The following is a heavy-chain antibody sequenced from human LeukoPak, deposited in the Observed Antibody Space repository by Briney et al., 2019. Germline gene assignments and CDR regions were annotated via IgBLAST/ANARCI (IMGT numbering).Heavy chain of an antibody. V-gene: IGHV5-51*01. CDR3: TRTNLGYCSGCSCYFDY. J-gene: IGHJ4*02. D-gene: IGHD2-15*01. CDR2: IYPGDSDT. CDR1: GYSFTGYW. Sequence: GESLKISCKGSGYSFTGYWIGWVRQMPGKGLEWMGIIYPGDSDTRYSPSFQGQVTISADKSISTAYLQWSSLKASDTAMYYCTRTNLGYCSGCSCYFDYWGQGTLVTVSS.